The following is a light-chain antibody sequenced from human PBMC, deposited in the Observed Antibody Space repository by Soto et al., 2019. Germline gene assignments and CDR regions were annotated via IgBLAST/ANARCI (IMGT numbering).Light chain of an antibody. J-gene: IGKJ1*01. CDR2: DAS. V-gene: IGKV1-5*01. CDR3: QQYSRYPRT. CDR1: QIITRW. Sequence: DIQMTQSPSTLSASVGDRVTITCRASQIITRWLAWYRQRPGKAPKLLIFDASTLESGVPPRFSGSGSGTEFTLTISSLQPDDFATYYCQQYSRYPRTFGQGTKVEIK.